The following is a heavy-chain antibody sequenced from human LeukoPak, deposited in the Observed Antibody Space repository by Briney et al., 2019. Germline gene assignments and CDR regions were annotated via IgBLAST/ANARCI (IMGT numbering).Heavy chain of an antibody. CDR3: ARDRPDPPDVDTAMVPNFDY. CDR1: GFTFSSYE. D-gene: IGHD5-18*01. J-gene: IGHJ4*02. CDR2: ISSSGSTI. Sequence: WGSLRLSCAASGFTFSSYEMNWVRQAPGKGLEWVSYISSSGSTIYYADSVKGRFTISRDNAKNSLYLQMNSLRAEDTAVYYCARDRPDPPDVDTAMVPNFDYWGQGTLVTVSS. V-gene: IGHV3-48*03.